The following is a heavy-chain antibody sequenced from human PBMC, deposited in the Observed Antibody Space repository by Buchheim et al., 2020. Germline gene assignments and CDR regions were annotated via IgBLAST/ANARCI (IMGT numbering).Heavy chain of an antibody. CDR2: INPNSGGT. CDR3: ASLQWELQGHY. Sequence: QVQLVQSGAEVKKPGASVKVSCKASGYTFTGYYMHWVRQAPGQGLEWMGWINPNSGGTNYAQTFQGRVTMTRDTSISTAYRELSRLRSDDTAVYYCASLQWELQGHYWGQGTL. CDR1: GYTFTGYY. D-gene: IGHD1-26*01. V-gene: IGHV1-2*02. J-gene: IGHJ4*02.